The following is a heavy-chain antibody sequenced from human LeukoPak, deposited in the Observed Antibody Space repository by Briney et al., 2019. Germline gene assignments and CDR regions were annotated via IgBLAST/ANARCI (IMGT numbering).Heavy chain of an antibody. CDR2: IKQDGSEK. CDR3: AREAGTADY. D-gene: IGHD6-19*01. V-gene: IGHV3-7*01. CDR1: GFTFSSYW. J-gene: IGHJ4*02. Sequence: GSLRLSCAASGFTFSSYWMSWVRQAPGKGLEWVANIKQDGSEKYYVDSVKGRFTISRDNAKNSLFLQMNSLSAEDTGVYYCAREAGTADYWGQGTLVTVSS.